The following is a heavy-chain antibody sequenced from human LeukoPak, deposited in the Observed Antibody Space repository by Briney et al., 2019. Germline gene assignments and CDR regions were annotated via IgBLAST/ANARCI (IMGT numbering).Heavy chain of an antibody. CDR1: GFTVSSNY. CDR3: ARVVAAAGVNWFDP. D-gene: IGHD6-13*01. V-gene: IGHV3-66*02. J-gene: IGHJ5*02. CDR2: IYSGGST. Sequence: GGSLRLSCAAPGFTVSSNYMSWVRQAPGKGLEWVSVIYSGGSTYYADSVKGRFTISRDNSKNTLYLQMNSLRAEDTAVYYCARVVAAAGVNWFDPWGQGTLVTVSS.